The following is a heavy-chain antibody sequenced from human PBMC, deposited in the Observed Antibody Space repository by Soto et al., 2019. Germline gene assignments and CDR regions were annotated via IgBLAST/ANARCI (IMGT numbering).Heavy chain of an antibody. Sequence: GGSLRLSCVASEFTFSSYEMNWVRQAPGKGLEWVSYISTSGTTIYYTDSVKGRFTISRDNAKKSLYLQMNSLRAEDTAVYYCVRFGGAAAGPGDYWGQGTLVTVSS. J-gene: IGHJ4*02. D-gene: IGHD6-13*01. CDR1: EFTFSSYE. CDR2: ISTSGTTI. V-gene: IGHV3-48*03. CDR3: VRFGGAAAGPGDY.